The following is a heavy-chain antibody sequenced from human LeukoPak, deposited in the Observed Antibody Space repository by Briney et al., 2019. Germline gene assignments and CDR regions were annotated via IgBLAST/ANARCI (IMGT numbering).Heavy chain of an antibody. CDR3: ARQGRGSYRRDFDY. CDR2: IDPSDSHI. J-gene: IGHJ4*02. V-gene: IGHV5-10-1*01. CDR1: GYSFTSNW. D-gene: IGHD1-26*01. Sequence: SLSSSCNGSGYSFTSNWISWVRQMPGKGLEWMGRIDPSDSHINYSPTFQGNVTISVDKSISTAYLQWSSLRASDTAMYYCARQGRGSYRRDFDYWGQGTMVTVSS.